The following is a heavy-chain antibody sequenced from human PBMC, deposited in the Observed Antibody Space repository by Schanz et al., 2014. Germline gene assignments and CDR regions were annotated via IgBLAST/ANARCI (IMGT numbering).Heavy chain of an antibody. V-gene: IGHV3-53*01. D-gene: IGHD1-7*01. J-gene: IGHJ6*02. Sequence: EVQLVESGGGLIHPGGSLRLSCAVSGFTVSTNYMTWVRQAPGKGLECVSVIYSGDNTYYADSVKGRFTISRDNSKNTVYLQMNSLRAEDTAVYFCASLIGTTSAHFYGMDVWGQGTTVTVSS. CDR2: IYSGDNT. CDR1: GFTVSTNY. CDR3: ASLIGTTSAHFYGMDV.